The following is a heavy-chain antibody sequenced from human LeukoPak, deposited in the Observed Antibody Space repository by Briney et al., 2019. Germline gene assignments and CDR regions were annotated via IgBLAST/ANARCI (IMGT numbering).Heavy chain of an antibody. V-gene: IGHV3-30*18. CDR2: ISYDGRNQ. CDR3: AKERRMMPAYYGMEV. Sequence: GGSLRLSCEASGFTFWSYGVHWVRQAPGKGLEWVAVISYDGRNQQCAASVKGRFTMSRDNSRNTVYLQLNSLSTEHTAVYYCAKERRMMPAYYGMEVWGQGPRSSSP. J-gene: IGHJ6*02. D-gene: IGHD2-2*01. CDR1: GFTFWSYG.